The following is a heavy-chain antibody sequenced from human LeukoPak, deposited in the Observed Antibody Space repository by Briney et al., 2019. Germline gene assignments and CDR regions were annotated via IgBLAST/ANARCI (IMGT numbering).Heavy chain of an antibody. Sequence: GGSLRLSCAASGFTFSSYAMSWVRQAAGKGMEWVSAISGSGGSTYYADSVKGRFTISRDNSKNTLYLQMNSLRAEDTAVYYCAKGNRRSDYGDYVSFDYWGQGTLVTVSS. D-gene: IGHD4-17*01. J-gene: IGHJ4*02. V-gene: IGHV3-23*01. CDR2: ISGSGGST. CDR3: AKGNRRSDYGDYVSFDY. CDR1: GFTFSSYA.